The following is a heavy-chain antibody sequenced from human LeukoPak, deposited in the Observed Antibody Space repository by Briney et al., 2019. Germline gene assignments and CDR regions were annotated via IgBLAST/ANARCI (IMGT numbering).Heavy chain of an antibody. V-gene: IGHV3-30-3*01. J-gene: IGHJ5*02. CDR2: ISYDGSNK. Sequence: GRSLRLSCAASGFTFSSYTMHWVRQAPGKGLEWVAVISYDGSNKYYADSVKGRFTISRDNSENTLYLQMNSLRTEDTAVYYCASSGQKQQLVRTFLDWFDPWGQGTLVTVSS. CDR1: GFTFSSYT. CDR3: ASSGQKQQLVRTFLDWFDP. D-gene: IGHD6-13*01.